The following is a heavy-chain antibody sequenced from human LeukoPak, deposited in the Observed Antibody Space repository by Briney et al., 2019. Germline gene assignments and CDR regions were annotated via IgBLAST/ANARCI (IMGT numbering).Heavy chain of an antibody. CDR2: IYYSGST. V-gene: IGHV4-59*01. CDR3: ARESASGSGSYSLAFDI. D-gene: IGHD3-10*01. CDR1: GGSISSYY. Sequence: SETLSLTCTVSGGSISSYYWSWIRQPPGKGLEWIGYIYYSGSTNYNPSLKSRVTISVDTSKNQFSLKLSSVTAADTAVYHCARESASGSGSYSLAFDIWGQGTMVTVSS. J-gene: IGHJ3*02.